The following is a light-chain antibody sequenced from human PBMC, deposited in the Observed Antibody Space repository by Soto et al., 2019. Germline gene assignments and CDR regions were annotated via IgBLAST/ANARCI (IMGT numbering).Light chain of an antibody. J-gene: IGKJ1*01. CDR2: KAS. CDR3: QHYNSYSEA. Sequence: DLQMTQSPSTLSGSVGDRVTITCRASQTISSWLAWYQQKPGKAPKLLIYKASTLKSVVPSRFSGSGSGTEFTLTISSLQPDDFATYYCQHYNSYSEAFGQGTKVELK. V-gene: IGKV1-5*03. CDR1: QTISSW.